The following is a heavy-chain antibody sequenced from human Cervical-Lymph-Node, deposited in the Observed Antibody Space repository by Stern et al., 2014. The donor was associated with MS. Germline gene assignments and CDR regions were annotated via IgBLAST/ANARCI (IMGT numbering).Heavy chain of an antibody. Sequence: QVQLQESGPGLVKPSETLSLTCAVSGDSISSYTHYWAWIRQPPGKGLEWIGSFYTSGATYTNPSPKTRFPISVDKSKNPFSVGLNSVTAADTAVYYCAKHACTGAACPFDLWGQGTLVTVSS. V-gene: IGHV4-39*01. CDR2: FYTSGAT. CDR1: GDSISSYTHY. CDR3: AKHACTGAACPFDL. D-gene: IGHD2-8*02. J-gene: IGHJ4*02.